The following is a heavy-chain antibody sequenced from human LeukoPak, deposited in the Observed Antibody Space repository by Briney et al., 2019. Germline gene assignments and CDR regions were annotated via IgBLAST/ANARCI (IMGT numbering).Heavy chain of an antibody. Sequence: GGSLRLSCAASGFTFSSYAMSWVRQAPGKGLEWVSAISGSGGSTYYADSVKGRFTISRDNSKNTLYLQMNSLRAEDTAIYYCAKDLDPWLVSNDYWGQGTLVTVSS. CDR3: AKDLDPWLVSNDY. V-gene: IGHV3-23*01. CDR2: ISGSGGST. D-gene: IGHD6-19*01. J-gene: IGHJ4*02. CDR1: GFTFSSYA.